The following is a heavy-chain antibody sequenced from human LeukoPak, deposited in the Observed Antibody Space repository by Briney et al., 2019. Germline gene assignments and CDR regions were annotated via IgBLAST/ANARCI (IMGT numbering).Heavy chain of an antibody. CDR1: DSSFRNHD. CDR2: IAADGAS. V-gene: IGHV3-23*01. Sequence: PGGSLRLSCAASDSSFRNHDMSWVRQTSETGLEWVSSIAADGASWYADSVRGRFTISRDKSQNTLYLQMNSLRADDTAIYYCAKGPNFGSWRAVDYWGQGSLVTVSS. D-gene: IGHD3-10*01. CDR3: AKGPNFGSWRAVDY. J-gene: IGHJ4*02.